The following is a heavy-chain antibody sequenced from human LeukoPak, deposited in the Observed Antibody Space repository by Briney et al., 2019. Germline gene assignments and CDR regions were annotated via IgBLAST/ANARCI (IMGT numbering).Heavy chain of an antibody. CDR2: IRSKANSYAT. D-gene: IGHD5-24*01. V-gene: IGHV3-73*01. CDR3: SRLSGPGNNYDY. CDR1: GFTFSGSA. J-gene: IGHJ4*02. Sequence: PGGSLRLSCAASGFTFSGSAMHWVRQASGKGLEWVGRIRSKANSYATAYAASVKGRFTISRDDSKNTAYLQMNSLKTEDTAMYYCSRLSGPGNNYDYWGQGTLVTVSS.